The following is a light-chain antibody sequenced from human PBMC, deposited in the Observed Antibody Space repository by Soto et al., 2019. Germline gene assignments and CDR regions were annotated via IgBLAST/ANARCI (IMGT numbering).Light chain of an antibody. Sequence: QSALTQPASVSGSPGQSITISCTGTSSDIGGHDYVFWYQQYPGKAPKLLISEVTNRPSGVSRRYSGSKSGATASLTITGLLAEDEADYYCASYTSADTRVFGGGTKVTVL. CDR3: ASYTSADTRV. CDR1: SSDIGGHDY. CDR2: EVT. V-gene: IGLV2-14*01. J-gene: IGLJ3*02.